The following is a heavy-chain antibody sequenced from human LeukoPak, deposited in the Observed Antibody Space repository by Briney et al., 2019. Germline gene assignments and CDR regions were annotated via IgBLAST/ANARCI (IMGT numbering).Heavy chain of an antibody. D-gene: IGHD3-10*01. V-gene: IGHV1-8*03. CDR2: MNPNSGNT. Sequence: GASVKVSCKASGYTFTGYYMHWVRQATGQGLEWMGWMNPNSGNTGYAQKFQGRVTITRDTSINTAYMDLSSLRSEDSAVYYCARGFFPPAITMVRGVTEAQFDYWGQGTLVTVSS. J-gene: IGHJ4*02. CDR1: GYTFTGYY. CDR3: ARGFFPPAITMVRGVTEAQFDY.